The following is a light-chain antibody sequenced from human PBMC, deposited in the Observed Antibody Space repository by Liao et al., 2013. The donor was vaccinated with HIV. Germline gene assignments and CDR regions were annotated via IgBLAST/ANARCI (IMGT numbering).Light chain of an antibody. J-gene: IGLJ2*01. V-gene: IGLV3-21*01. Sequence: SYELTQPPSVSVAPGQTAVMTCGGNNIRSRGVHWYQQRPGQAPVLVMYYDQNRPSGIPERFSGSTSGNTATLTISATQPLDEADYFCQAWDSSADVVFGGGTRLTVL. CDR2: YDQ. CDR1: NIRSRG. CDR3: QAWDSSADVV.